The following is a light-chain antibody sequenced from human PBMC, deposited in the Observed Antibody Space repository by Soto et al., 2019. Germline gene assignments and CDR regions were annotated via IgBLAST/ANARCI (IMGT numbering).Light chain of an antibody. CDR2: KAS. CDR3: QNYNSAPIT. Sequence: DIQMSQSPTAVSESVGERVTIACRASQSISSYLAWYQQKPGKAPNLLIYKASNLASGVPSRFTGGGSGTDFTLTISSLQPEDVATYYCQNYNSAPITFGQGTRLENK. CDR1: QSISSY. J-gene: IGKJ5*01. V-gene: IGKV1-5*03.